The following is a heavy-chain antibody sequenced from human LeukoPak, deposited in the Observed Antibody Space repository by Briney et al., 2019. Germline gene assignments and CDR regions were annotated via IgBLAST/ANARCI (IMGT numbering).Heavy chain of an antibody. CDR3: AKDIGYGDYGGFDY. D-gene: IGHD4-17*01. Sequence: GGSLRLSCAASGFTFSSYAMSWVRQAPGKGLEWVSAISGSGGSTYYADSVKGRFTISRDNSKNTLYLQMNSLRAEDTAAYYCAKDIGYGDYGGFDYWGQGTLVTVSS. V-gene: IGHV3-23*01. CDR2: ISGSGGST. J-gene: IGHJ4*02. CDR1: GFTFSSYA.